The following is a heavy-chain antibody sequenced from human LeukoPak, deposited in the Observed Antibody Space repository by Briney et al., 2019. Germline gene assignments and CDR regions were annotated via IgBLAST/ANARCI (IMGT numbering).Heavy chain of an antibody. CDR2: IYHSGST. V-gene: IGHV4-38-2*02. D-gene: IGHD4-17*01. Sequence: PSETLSLTCTVPGYSISSGYYWGWIRQPPGKGLEWIGSIYHSGSTYYNPSLKTRVTISLDTSKNQFSLKLSSVTAADTAFYYCARLLPHGDYGGHAFDIWGQGTMVTVSS. J-gene: IGHJ3*02. CDR3: ARLLPHGDYGGHAFDI. CDR1: GYSISSGYY.